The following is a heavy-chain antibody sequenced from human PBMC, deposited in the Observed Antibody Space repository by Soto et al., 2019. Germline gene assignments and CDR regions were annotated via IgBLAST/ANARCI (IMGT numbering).Heavy chain of an antibody. CDR1: GGSISSYY. CDR3: AREGSIAARRALNGMDV. J-gene: IGHJ6*02. CDR2: IYYSGST. D-gene: IGHD6-6*01. Sequence: SETLSLTCTVSGGSISSYYWSWIRQPPGKGLEWIGYIYYSGSTSYNPSLKSRVTISVDTSKNQFSLKLSSVTAADTAVYYCAREGSIAARRALNGMDVWGQGTTVTVSS. V-gene: IGHV4-59*01.